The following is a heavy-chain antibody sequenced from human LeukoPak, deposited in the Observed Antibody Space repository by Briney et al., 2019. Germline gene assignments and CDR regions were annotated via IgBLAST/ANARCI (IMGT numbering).Heavy chain of an antibody. D-gene: IGHD3-3*01. Sequence: SVKVSCKASGGTFSSYAISWVRQAPGQGLEWMGGIIPIFGTANYAQKFQGRVTITADESTGTAYMELSSLRSEDTAVYYCAKTPYYDFWSGYYFYFDYWGQGTLVTVSS. CDR2: IIPIFGTA. V-gene: IGHV1-69*13. J-gene: IGHJ4*02. CDR1: GGTFSSYA. CDR3: AKTPYYDFWSGYYFYFDY.